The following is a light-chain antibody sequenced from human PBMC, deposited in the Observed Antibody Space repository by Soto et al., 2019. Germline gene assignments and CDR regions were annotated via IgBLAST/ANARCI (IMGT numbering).Light chain of an antibody. Sequence: DIQMTQSSSSISASVGDRVTITCRASQSISSYLNWYQQKPRKAPNILIYGASSLHTGVPSRFSGSGSGTDFTLTISSLKTEDFATYYCQQSYSTPITFGQGTRLEIK. CDR2: GAS. V-gene: IGKV1-39*01. CDR1: QSISSY. J-gene: IGKJ5*01. CDR3: QQSYSTPIT.